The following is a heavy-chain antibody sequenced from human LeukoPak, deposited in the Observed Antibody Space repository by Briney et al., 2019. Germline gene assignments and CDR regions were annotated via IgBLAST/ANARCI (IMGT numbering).Heavy chain of an antibody. V-gene: IGHV4-39*01. CDR2: IYYSGST. J-gene: IGHJ4*02. CDR1: GGSISSSSYY. Sequence: SETLSLTCTVSGGSISSSSYYWGWIRQPPGKGLEWIGSIYYSGSTYYNSSLKGRVTISVDTSKNQFSLKLNSVTAADTAVYYCARQASGYYENWGQGTLVTVSS. D-gene: IGHD3-10*01. CDR3: ARQASGYYEN.